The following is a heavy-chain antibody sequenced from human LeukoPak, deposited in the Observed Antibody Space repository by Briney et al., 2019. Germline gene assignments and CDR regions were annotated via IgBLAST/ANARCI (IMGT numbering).Heavy chain of an antibody. CDR3: AKDNSRYFDWLFDY. Sequence: GGSLRLSCAASGFTFDDYAMHWVRQAPGKGLEWVSGISWNSGSIGYADSVKGRFTISRDNAKNSLYLQMNSLRAEDMALYYCAKDNSRYFDWLFDYWGQGTLVTVSS. J-gene: IGHJ4*02. CDR2: ISWNSGSI. D-gene: IGHD3-9*01. CDR1: GFTFDDYA. V-gene: IGHV3-9*03.